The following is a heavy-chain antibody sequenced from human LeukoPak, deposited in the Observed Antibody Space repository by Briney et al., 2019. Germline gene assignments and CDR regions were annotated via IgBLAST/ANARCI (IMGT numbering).Heavy chain of an antibody. V-gene: IGHV3-23*01. J-gene: IGHJ4*02. CDR3: AKDAERIVVVPAATPGGY. Sequence: GGSLRLSCAASGFTFSSYAMSWVRQAPGKGLEWVSAISGSGGSTYYADSVKGRFTISRDDSKNTLYLQMNSLRAEDTAVYYCAKDAERIVVVPAATPGGYWGQGTLVTVSS. CDR1: GFTFSSYA. CDR2: ISGSGGST. D-gene: IGHD2-2*01.